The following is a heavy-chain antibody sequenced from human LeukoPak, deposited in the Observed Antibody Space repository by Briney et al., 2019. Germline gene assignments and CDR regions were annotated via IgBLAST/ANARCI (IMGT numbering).Heavy chain of an antibody. CDR2: INPSGGST. CDR1: GYTFTSYY. V-gene: IGHV1-46*01. D-gene: IGHD3-22*01. CDR3: ARAPIPYYYDSSAYYSDY. J-gene: IGHJ4*02. Sequence: ASVKVSCKASGYTFTSYYMHWVRQAPGQGLEWMGIINPSGGSTSYAQKFQGRVTMTRDTSTSTVYMELSSLRSEDTAVYYCARAPIPYYYDSSAYYSDYWGQGTLVTVSS.